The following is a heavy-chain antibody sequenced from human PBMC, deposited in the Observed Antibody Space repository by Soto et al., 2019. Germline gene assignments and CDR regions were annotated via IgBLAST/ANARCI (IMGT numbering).Heavy chain of an antibody. CDR1: GDSISSSNW. Sequence: QVQLQESGPGLVKPSGTLSLTCDVSGDSISSSNWWSWVRQPPGKGLEWIGEIYHSGSTNYNPSLKSRVTISVDKSKNQSSLKLSSVTAADTAVYYCARRGTDFWSGNYILDYWGQGTLVTVSS. CDR3: ARRGTDFWSGNYILDY. D-gene: IGHD3-3*01. J-gene: IGHJ4*02. CDR2: IYHSGST. V-gene: IGHV4-4*02.